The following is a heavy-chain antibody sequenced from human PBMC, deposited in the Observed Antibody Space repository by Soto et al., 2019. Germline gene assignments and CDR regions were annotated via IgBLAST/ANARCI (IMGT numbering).Heavy chain of an antibody. J-gene: IGHJ4*02. CDR1: GFTFSSYS. CDR3: ARGVQLWLLGFDY. V-gene: IGHV3-48*01. CDR2: ISSSSSTI. Sequence: EVQLVESGGGLVQPGGSLRLSCAASGFTFSSYSMNWVRQAPGKGLEWVSYISSSSSTIYYADSVKGRFTISRDNAKNSLYLQMNSLRAEDTAVYYCARGVQLWLLGFDYWGQGTLVTVSS. D-gene: IGHD5-18*01.